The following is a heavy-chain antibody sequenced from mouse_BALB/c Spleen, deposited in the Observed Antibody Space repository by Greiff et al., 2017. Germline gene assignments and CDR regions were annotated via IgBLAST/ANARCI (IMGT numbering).Heavy chain of an antibody. CDR1: GYAFTNYL. D-gene: IGHD4-1*01. J-gene: IGHJ3*01. Sequence: VQLQQSGAELVRPGTSVKVSCKASGYAFTNYLIEWVKQRPGQGLEWIGVINPGSGGTNYNEKFKGKATLTADKSSSTAYMQLSSLTSDDSAVYFCARSGTGGFAYWGQGTLVTVSA. V-gene: IGHV1-54*01. CDR2: INPGSGGT. CDR3: ARSGTGGFAY.